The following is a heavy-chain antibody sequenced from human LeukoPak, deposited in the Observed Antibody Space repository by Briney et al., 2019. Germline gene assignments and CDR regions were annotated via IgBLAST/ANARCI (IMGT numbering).Heavy chain of an antibody. D-gene: IGHD3-3*01. CDR1: GVSISSGNSY. V-gene: IGHV4-39*01. J-gene: IGHJ6*03. CDR2: IYYSGNT. CDR3: ARAHNDFWSGPVMDV. Sequence: SETLSLTCTVSGVSISSGNSYWGWIRQPPGKGLEWIGSIYYSGNTYYNASLKSQVSISIDTSKNQFSLRLSSVTAADTAVYYCARAHNDFWSGPVMDVWGKGTTVTVSS.